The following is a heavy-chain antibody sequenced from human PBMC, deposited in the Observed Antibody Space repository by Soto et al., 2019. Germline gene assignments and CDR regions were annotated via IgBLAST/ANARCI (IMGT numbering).Heavy chain of an antibody. CDR3: AREIVLTPPALKNWFDP. Sequence: SETLSLTCSVSGDSVRSDYSYWSWLRQPPGQGLEWIGYIHHSGTTYYNPPLKSRVTMSVDTSKNQFSLKVTSLTAADTATYFCAREIVLTPPALKNWFDPWGQGTPVTVSS. V-gene: IGHV4-61*01. D-gene: IGHD2-2*01. J-gene: IGHJ5*02. CDR2: IHHSGTT. CDR1: GDSVRSDYSY.